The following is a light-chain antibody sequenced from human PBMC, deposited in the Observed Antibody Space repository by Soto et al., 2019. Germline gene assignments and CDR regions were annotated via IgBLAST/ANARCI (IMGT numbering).Light chain of an antibody. J-gene: IGKJ2*01. CDR1: QSVNNNY. Sequence: EVVLTQSPGTLSLSPGERATLSCRASQSVNNNYVAWYQQKPGQAPRLLIFGSSDRATGIPDRFNGSWSGTEFTLPLSKMEAENFAVYYWQQDCSSTPFTFSQGNKLEIK. V-gene: IGKV3-20*01. CDR3: QQDCSSTPFT. CDR2: GSS.